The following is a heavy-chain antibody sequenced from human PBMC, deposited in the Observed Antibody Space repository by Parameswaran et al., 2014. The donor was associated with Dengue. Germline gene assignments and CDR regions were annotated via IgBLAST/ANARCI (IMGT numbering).Heavy chain of an antibody. Sequence: VRQAPGKGLEWVSVIYSGGSTYYADSVKGRFTISRDNSKNTLYLQMNSLRAEDTAVYYCARDNAWDDFWSGSPGSHYGMDVWAKDHGHRLL. CDR3: ARDNAWDDFWSGSPGSHYGMDV. V-gene: IGHV3-53*01. CDR2: IYSGGST. D-gene: IGHD3-3*01. J-gene: IGHJ6*04.